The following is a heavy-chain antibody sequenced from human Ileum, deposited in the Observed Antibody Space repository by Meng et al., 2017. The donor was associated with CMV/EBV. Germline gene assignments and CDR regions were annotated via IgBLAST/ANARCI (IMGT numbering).Heavy chain of an antibody. D-gene: IGHD5-24*01. V-gene: IGHV4-34*01. J-gene: IGHJ4*02. CDR3: ARGRRDGYNNPPLDY. Sequence: QGQLQQLRAGLLKPSETLSLTCAVYGGSFSGYYWSWIRQPPGKGLEWIGEINHSGSTNYNPSLKSRVTISVDTSKNQFSLKLSSVTAADTAVYYCARGRRDGYNNPPLDYWGQGTLVTVSS. CDR1: GGSFSGYY. CDR2: INHSGST.